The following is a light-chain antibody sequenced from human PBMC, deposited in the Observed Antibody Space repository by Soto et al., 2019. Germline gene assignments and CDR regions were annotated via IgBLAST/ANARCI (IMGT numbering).Light chain of an antibody. Sequence: DIQMTQSPSSLSASVGDRVTITCRASQSISSYLNWYQQKPGKAPKLLIYAASTLESGVPSRFSATVSGTEFSLTITSLQPEDFATYYCQQLFDSPITFGQGTRLEN. CDR2: AAS. CDR1: QSISSY. CDR3: QQLFDSPIT. J-gene: IGKJ5*01. V-gene: IGKV1-39*01.